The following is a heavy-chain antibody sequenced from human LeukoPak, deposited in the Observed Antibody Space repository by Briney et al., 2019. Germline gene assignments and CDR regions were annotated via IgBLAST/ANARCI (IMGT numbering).Heavy chain of an antibody. V-gene: IGHV3-23*01. CDR2: LSGSGGRT. D-gene: IGHD3-3*01. CDR1: GFTSSTYA. Sequence: GGSLRLSCAASGFTSSTYAMSWVHQAPGKGLEWVSGLSGSGGRTYYADSVKGRFTISRDNSNDTLYLQMNSLRAADTAVYYCAKDNNFDFWGGNHNAVASWGQGILVIVSS. CDR3: AKDNNFDFWGGNHNAVAS. J-gene: IGHJ5*02.